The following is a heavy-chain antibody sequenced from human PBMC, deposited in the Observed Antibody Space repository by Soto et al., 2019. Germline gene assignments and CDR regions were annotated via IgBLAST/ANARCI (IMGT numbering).Heavy chain of an antibody. Sequence: SETLSLTCTVSGGSISSSSYYWGWIRQPPGKGLEWIGSIYYSGSTYYNPSLKSRVTISVDTSKNQFSLKLSSVTAADTAVYYCARQSSGYDYDFDYWGQGTLVTSPQ. CDR1: GGSISSSSYY. J-gene: IGHJ4*02. CDR3: ARQSSGYDYDFDY. V-gene: IGHV4-39*01. CDR2: IYYSGST. D-gene: IGHD5-12*01.